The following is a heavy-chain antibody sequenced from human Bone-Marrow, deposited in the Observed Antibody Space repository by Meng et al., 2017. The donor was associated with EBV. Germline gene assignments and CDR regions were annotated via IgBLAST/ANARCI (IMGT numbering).Heavy chain of an antibody. CDR3: ARRGRMDYDFWGGRDY. D-gene: IGHD3-3*01. CDR2: INYRGST. Sequence: GLDLARLSPSRSTTPTCTGCGGSSRRSSYYLGLIRQPPGEGLEWIGSINYRGSTFYNPSLKSRVTISVDTSKNQFSLKLSSVTAADTAVYYCARRGRMDYDFWGGRDYWGQGTLVTVSS. V-gene: IGHV4-39*01. J-gene: IGHJ4*02. CDR1: GGSSRRSSYY.